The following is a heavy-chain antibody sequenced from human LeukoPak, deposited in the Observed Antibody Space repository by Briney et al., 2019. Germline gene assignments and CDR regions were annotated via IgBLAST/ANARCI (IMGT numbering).Heavy chain of an antibody. Sequence: GGSLRLSCAASGFTFSSYSMNWVRQAPGKGLEWVSYISVGSSTIYYADSVEGRFTISRDNAKNSLYLQMNSLRAEDTAVYYCAKDTRLWLLGNFDYWGQGTLVTVSS. CDR3: AKDTRLWLLGNFDY. V-gene: IGHV3-48*01. J-gene: IGHJ4*02. CDR1: GFTFSSYS. D-gene: IGHD5-18*01. CDR2: ISVGSSTI.